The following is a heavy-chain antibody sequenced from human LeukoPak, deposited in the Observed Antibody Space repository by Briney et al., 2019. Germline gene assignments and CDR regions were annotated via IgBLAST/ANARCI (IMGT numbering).Heavy chain of an antibody. V-gene: IGHV4-59*01. CDR3: ARGYCSGGSCLFDY. D-gene: IGHD2-15*01. Sequence: SETLSLTCTVSGGSISSYYWSWIRQPPGKGLEYIGFIYYSGSTNYNPSLKSRVTISVDTSKNQFSLKLSSVTAADTAVYYCARGYCSGGSCLFDYWGQGTLVTVSS. CDR1: GGSISSYY. CDR2: IYYSGST. J-gene: IGHJ4*02.